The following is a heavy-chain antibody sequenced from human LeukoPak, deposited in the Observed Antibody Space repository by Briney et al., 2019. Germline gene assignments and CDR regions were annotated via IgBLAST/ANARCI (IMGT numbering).Heavy chain of an antibody. V-gene: IGHV4-28*01. CDR1: GYSISSSNW. J-gene: IGHJ3*02. Sequence: PSDTLSLTCAVSGYSISSSNWWGWIRQPPGEGLEGIGYIYYSRSTYYNPSLKSRVTMSVDTSKNQFSLKLSSVTAVDTAVYYCARTYYYDSSGYYFPGAFDIWGQGTMVTVSS. D-gene: IGHD3-22*01. CDR2: IYYSRST. CDR3: ARTYYYDSSGYYFPGAFDI.